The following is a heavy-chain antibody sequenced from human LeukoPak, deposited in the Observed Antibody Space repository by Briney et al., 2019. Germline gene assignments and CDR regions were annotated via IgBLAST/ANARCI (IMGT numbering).Heavy chain of an antibody. CDR2: ISGGST. Sequence: GGSLRLSCAASGFTVSSNEMSWVRQAPGKGLEWVSSISGGSTYYADSKKGRFTISRDNSKNTLHLQMNSLRAEDTAVYYCAREVDSGYDYRGYFDYWGQGTLVTVSS. CDR3: AREVDSGYDYRGYFDY. CDR1: GFTVSSNE. D-gene: IGHD5-12*01. V-gene: IGHV3-38-3*01. J-gene: IGHJ4*02.